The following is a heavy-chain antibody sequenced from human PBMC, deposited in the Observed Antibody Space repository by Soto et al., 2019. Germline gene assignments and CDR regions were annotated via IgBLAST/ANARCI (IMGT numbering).Heavy chain of an antibody. Sequence: PSETLSLTCAVSGYSISSGYYWGWIRQPPGKGLEWIGSIYHSGSTYYNPSLRSRVTIPVDTSKNQFSLKLSSVTAADTAVYYCARGEYSSSPYNWFDPWGQGTLVTVSS. CDR1: GYSISSGYY. CDR2: IYHSGST. CDR3: ARGEYSSSPYNWFDP. V-gene: IGHV4-38-2*01. J-gene: IGHJ5*02. D-gene: IGHD6-13*01.